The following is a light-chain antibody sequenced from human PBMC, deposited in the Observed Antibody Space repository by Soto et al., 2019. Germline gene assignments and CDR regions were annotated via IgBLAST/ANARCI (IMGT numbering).Light chain of an antibody. CDR1: ALPKQY. V-gene: IGLV3-25*02. J-gene: IGLJ2*01. Sequence: SYELTQPPSLSLSPGQTARINCSGDALPKQYAYWYQQRPGQAPVLVIYKDTERPSGIPERFSGSSSGTTVTLTISGVQAEDAADFFCPSSDRSGTSMVFGGGTKVTVL. CDR3: PSSDRSGTSMV. CDR2: KDT.